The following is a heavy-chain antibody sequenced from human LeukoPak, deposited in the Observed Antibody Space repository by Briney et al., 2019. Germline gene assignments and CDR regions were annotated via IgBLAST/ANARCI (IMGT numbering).Heavy chain of an antibody. CDR1: GFTFSSYW. D-gene: IGHD3-22*01. CDR2: IKQDGSEK. J-gene: IGHJ3*02. CDR3: ARVITSADSPFDYYDSSGTDAFDI. Sequence: AGGSLGLSCAASGFTFSSYWMSWVRQAPGKGLEWVANIKQDGSEKYYVDSVKGRFTISRDNAKNSLYLQMNSLRAEDTAVYYCARVITSADSPFDYYDSSGTDAFDIWGQGTMVTVSS. V-gene: IGHV3-7*01.